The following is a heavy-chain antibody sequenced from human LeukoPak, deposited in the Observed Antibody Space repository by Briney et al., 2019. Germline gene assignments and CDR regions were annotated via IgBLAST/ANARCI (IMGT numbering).Heavy chain of an antibody. CDR1: GFTFSSYA. CDR3: ASRISPIAEDFWSGPSYPYYYYYGMDV. CDR2: ISGSGGST. V-gene: IGHV3-23*01. J-gene: IGHJ6*02. Sequence: GGSLRLSCAASGFTFSSYAMSWVRQAPGKGLEWVSAISGSGGSTYYADSVKGRFTISRDNSKNTLYLQMNSLRAEDTAVYYCASRISPIAEDFWSGPSYPYYYYYGMDVWGQGTTVTVSS. D-gene: IGHD3-3*01.